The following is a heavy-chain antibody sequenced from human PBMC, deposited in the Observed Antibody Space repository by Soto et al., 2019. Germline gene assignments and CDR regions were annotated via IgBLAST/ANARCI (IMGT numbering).Heavy chain of an antibody. V-gene: IGHV3-21*01. CDR3: TRSTPGIAAAGTDY. CDR2: ISSSSSYI. J-gene: IGHJ4*02. D-gene: IGHD6-13*01. CDR1: GFTFSSYS. Sequence: GGSLRLSCAASGFTFSSYSMNWVRQAPGKGLEWVSSISSSSSYIYYADSVKGRFTISRDNAKNSLYLQMNSLRAEDTAVYYCTRSTPGIAAAGTDYWGQGTLVTVSS.